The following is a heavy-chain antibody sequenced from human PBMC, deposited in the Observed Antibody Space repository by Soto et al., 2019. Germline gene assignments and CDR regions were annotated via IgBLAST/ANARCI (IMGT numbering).Heavy chain of an antibody. CDR1: GYTFVSYG. D-gene: IGHD6-19*01. CDR2: ISPYNGNT. Sequence: QVQLVQSGAEVKEPGASVKVSCKASGYTFVSYGISWVRQAPGQGLEWMGWISPYNGNTNYAQKFQGRVTMTTDTSTSTVYMELRSLRYDDTAVYYCSRDAQKWLVAAFDIWGQGTMVTVSS. CDR3: SRDAQKWLVAAFDI. J-gene: IGHJ3*02. V-gene: IGHV1-18*01.